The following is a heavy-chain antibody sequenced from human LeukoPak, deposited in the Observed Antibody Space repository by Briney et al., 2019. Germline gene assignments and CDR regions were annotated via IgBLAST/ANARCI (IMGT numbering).Heavy chain of an antibody. D-gene: IGHD3-10*01. J-gene: IGHJ4*02. CDR2: IYYSGST. CDR3: ATGSRITRRPFDY. CDR1: GGSISSYY. Sequence: SETLSLTCTVSGGSISSYYWSWIRQPPGKGLEWIGYIYYSGSTSYKPSLKSRVTISVDSSKNQFSLKLTSVTAADTAVYYCATGSRITRRPFDYWGQGTLVTVSS. V-gene: IGHV4-59*01.